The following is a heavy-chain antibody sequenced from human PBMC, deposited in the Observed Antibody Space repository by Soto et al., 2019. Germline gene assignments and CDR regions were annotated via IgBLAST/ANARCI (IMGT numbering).Heavy chain of an antibody. CDR3: ARAASIAARLVDY. D-gene: IGHD6-6*01. J-gene: IGHJ4*02. V-gene: IGHV1-69*13. CDR1: GGTFSSYA. CDR2: IIPIFGTA. Sequence: GASVKVSYKASGGTFSSYAISWVRQAPGQGLEWMGGIIPIFGTANYAQKFQGRVTITADESTSTAYMELSSLRSEDTAVYYWARAASIAARLVDYWGQGTLVTVSS.